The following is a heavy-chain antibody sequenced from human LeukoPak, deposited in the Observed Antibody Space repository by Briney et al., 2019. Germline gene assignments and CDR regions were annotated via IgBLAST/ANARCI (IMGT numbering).Heavy chain of an antibody. D-gene: IGHD2-2*02. Sequence: ASVKVSCKASGYTFTSYAMNWVRQAPGQGLEWMGWINTNTGNPTYAQGFTGRFVFSLDTSVSTAYLQISSLKAEDTAVYYCAREGLRYCSSTSCHNAFDIWGQGTMVTVPS. V-gene: IGHV7-4-1*02. CDR3: AREGLRYCSSTSCHNAFDI. CDR1: GYTFTSYA. J-gene: IGHJ3*02. CDR2: INTNTGNP.